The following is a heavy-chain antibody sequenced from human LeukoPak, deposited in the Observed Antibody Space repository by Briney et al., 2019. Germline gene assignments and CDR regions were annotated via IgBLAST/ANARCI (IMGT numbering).Heavy chain of an antibody. V-gene: IGHV3-23*01. J-gene: IGHJ4*02. CDR2: ISGSATGT. D-gene: IGHD1-26*01. Sequence: GGSLRLSCAASGFTFSTYAMNWVRQAPGKVLEWVSAISGSATGTYYADSVKGRFTISRDNSKNSLYLQMNSLRAEDTAKYYCAKEGGSIVGGTIPSDHWGQGTLVTVSS. CDR1: GFTFSTYA. CDR3: AKEGGSIVGGTIPSDH.